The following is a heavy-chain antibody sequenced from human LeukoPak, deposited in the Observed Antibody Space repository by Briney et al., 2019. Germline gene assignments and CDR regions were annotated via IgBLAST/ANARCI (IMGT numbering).Heavy chain of an antibody. CDR3: ARAHGAYYGSGNYYRSYFDY. D-gene: IGHD3-10*01. CDR1: GFTFSSYA. J-gene: IGHJ4*02. CDR2: ITSNGGST. Sequence: PGGSLRLSCAASGFTFSSYAMHWVRQAPGKGLEYVSAITSNGGSTYYANSVKGRFTISRDNSKNTLYLQMGSLRAEDMAVYYCARAHGAYYGSGNYYRSYFDYWGQGTLVTVSS. V-gene: IGHV3-64*01.